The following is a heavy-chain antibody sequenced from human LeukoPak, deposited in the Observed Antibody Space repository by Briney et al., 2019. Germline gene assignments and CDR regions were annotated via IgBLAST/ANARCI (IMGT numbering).Heavy chain of an antibody. Sequence: ASVKVSCKASGYTFTSYDINWVRQATGQGLEWMGWMNPNSGNTGYAQKFQGRVTMTRNTSISTAYMELSSLRSEDTAVYYCARVPSSGWYSRFDPWGQGTLVTVSS. D-gene: IGHD6-19*01. CDR2: MNPNSGNT. CDR1: GYTFTSYD. V-gene: IGHV1-8*01. J-gene: IGHJ5*02. CDR3: ARVPSSGWYSRFDP.